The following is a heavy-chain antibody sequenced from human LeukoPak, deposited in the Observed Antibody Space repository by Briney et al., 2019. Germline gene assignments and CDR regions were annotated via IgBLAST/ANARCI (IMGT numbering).Heavy chain of an antibody. CDR3: AKGPGLHSNYFLSPSWFDP. Sequence: PGGSLRLSCAASGFIFRKYAMTWVRQAPGKGLEWVSTFTATRSNTYYADSVRGRFTISRDNSQNTLILQMNNLRAEDTAVYYCAKGPGLHSNYFLSPSWFDPWGQGTLVTVSS. D-gene: IGHD4-11*01. V-gene: IGHV3-23*01. CDR2: FTATRSNT. J-gene: IGHJ5*02. CDR1: GFIFRKYA.